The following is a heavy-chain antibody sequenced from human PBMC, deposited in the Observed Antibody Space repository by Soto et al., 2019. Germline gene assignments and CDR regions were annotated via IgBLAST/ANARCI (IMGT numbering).Heavy chain of an antibody. Sequence: QVQLRESGPGLVKPSETLSLTCTVSGGSISSYYWSWIRQPPGKGLEWIGYIYYSGSTNYNPSLKSRVTISVDTSKNQFSLKLSSVTAADTAVYYCARGDGEIDYWGQGTLVTVSS. CDR2: IYYSGST. V-gene: IGHV4-59*01. CDR3: ARGDGEIDY. CDR1: GGSISSYY. D-gene: IGHD3-10*01. J-gene: IGHJ4*02.